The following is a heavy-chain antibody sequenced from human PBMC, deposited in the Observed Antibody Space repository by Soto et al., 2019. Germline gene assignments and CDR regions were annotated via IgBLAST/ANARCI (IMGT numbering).Heavy chain of an antibody. V-gene: IGHV5-51*01. J-gene: IGHJ6*02. D-gene: IGHD6-19*01. CDR1: VYNFPSYW. CDR3: ARKYSSGWSVGMDV. CDR2: THPGNSET. Sequence: PGESLKISCKASVYNFPSYWINWVRQMPGEGLEWMGITHPGNSETRYNPSFQGQVTISADKSIGSAYLQWSSLKATDTAMYYRARKYSSGWSVGMDVWGQGTTVTVSS.